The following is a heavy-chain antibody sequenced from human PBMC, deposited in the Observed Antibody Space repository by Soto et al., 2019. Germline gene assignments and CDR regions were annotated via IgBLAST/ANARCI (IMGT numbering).Heavy chain of an antibody. J-gene: IGHJ4*02. CDR1: GGSFSGYY. D-gene: IGHD1-20*01. CDR2: INHSGST. Sequence: SETLSLTFAVYGGSFSGYYWSWIRQPPGKGLEWIGEINHSGSTNYNPSLKSRVTISVDTSKNQFSLKLSSVTAADTAVYYCARGRYNWNYWGQGTRVTVSS. V-gene: IGHV4-34*01. CDR3: ARGRYNWNY.